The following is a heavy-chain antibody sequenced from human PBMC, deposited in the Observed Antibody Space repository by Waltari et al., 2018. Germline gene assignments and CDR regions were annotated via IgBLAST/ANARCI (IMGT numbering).Heavy chain of an antibody. D-gene: IGHD5-18*01. Sequence: QVQLQESGPGLVKPSETLSLTCTVFGGSIRSYYWSWIRQPPGKGLEWIGYIYYSGSTTYNPSLKSRVTMSVDTSKNQFSLKLSSVTASDTAVYYCARRGTAMGAPFDYWGQGTVVTVSS. CDR2: IYYSGST. CDR3: ARRGTAMGAPFDY. J-gene: IGHJ4*02. V-gene: IGHV4-59*12. CDR1: GGSIRSYY.